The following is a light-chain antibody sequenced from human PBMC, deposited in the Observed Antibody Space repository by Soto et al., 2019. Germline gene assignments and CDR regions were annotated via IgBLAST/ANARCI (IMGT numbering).Light chain of an antibody. CDR3: CSYAGSSSYV. J-gene: IGLJ1*01. CDR1: SSDVGGYNY. CDR2: DVS. V-gene: IGLV2-11*01. Sequence: QSALTQPRSVSGSPGQSVAISCTGTSSDVGGYNYVSWYQQHPGKAPKLMIYDVSKRPSGVPDRFSGSKSGNTASLTISGLQDEDEADYYCCSYAGSSSYVVGTGTKVTVL.